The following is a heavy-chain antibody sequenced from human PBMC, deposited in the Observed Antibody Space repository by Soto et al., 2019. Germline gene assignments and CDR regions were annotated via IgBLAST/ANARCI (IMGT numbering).Heavy chain of an antibody. J-gene: IGHJ4*02. CDR2: ISYDGSNK. Sequence: QVQLVESGGGVVQPGRSLRLSCAASGFTFSSYGMHWVRQAPGKGLEWVAVISYDGSNKYYADSVKGRVTISRDNSKNTLYLQMNSRRAEDTAVYYCAPWFGAFDYWGQGTLVTVSS. V-gene: IGHV3-30*03. CDR1: GFTFSSYG. CDR3: APWFGAFDY. D-gene: IGHD3-10*01.